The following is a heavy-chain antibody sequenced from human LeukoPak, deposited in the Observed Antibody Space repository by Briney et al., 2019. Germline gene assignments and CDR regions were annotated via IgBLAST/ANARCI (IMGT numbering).Heavy chain of an antibody. CDR3: ARDNSGGGSSSATYYFDY. D-gene: IGHD6-6*01. J-gene: IGHJ4*02. CDR2: ISSSSSYI. CDR1: GFTFSSYS. V-gene: IGHV3-21*01. Sequence: KPGGSLRLSCAASGFTFSSYSMNWVRQAPGKGLEWVSSISSSSSYIYYADSVKGRFTISRDNAKNSLYLQMNSLRAEGTAVYYCARDNSGGGSSSATYYFDYWGQGTLVTVSS.